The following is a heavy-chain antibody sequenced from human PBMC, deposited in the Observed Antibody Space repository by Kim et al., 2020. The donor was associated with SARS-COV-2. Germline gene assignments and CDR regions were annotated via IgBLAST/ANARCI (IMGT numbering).Heavy chain of an antibody. V-gene: IGHV3-21*01. D-gene: IGHD3-22*01. Sequence: VKGRFTISRDNAKNSLYLQMNSLRAEDTAVYYCARDDIASMIVVAPPFDSWGQGTLVPVSS. J-gene: IGHJ4*02. CDR3: ARDDIASMIVVAPPFDS.